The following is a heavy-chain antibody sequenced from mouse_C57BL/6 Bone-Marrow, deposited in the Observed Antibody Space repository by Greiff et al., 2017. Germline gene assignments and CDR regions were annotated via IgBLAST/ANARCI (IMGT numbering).Heavy chain of an antibody. CDR1: GFTFSSYP. J-gene: IGHJ2*01. CDR2: IRGGGGNP. V-gene: IGHV5-9*01. D-gene: IGHD2-1*01. Sequence: DVMLVQSGGGLVKPGGSLKLSCAASGFTFSSYPMSWVRQTPEKRLAWVATIRGGGGNPYYPESVKGRFPISRDNAKNTLYLQMSSLRSDDTAVKYGTRHEVRADYWGQGTTLTDSS. CDR3: TRHEVRADY.